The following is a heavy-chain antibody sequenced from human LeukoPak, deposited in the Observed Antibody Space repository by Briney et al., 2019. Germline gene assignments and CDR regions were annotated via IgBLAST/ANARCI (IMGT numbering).Heavy chain of an antibody. CDR2: ISSSSSYI. Sequence: PGGSLRLSCAASGFTFSSYAMSWVRQAPGKGLEWVSSISSSSSYIYYADSVKGRFTISRDNAKNSLYLQMNSLRAEDTAVYYCARGWVTPSHDAFDIWGQGTMVTVSS. CDR1: GFTFSSYA. CDR3: ARGWVTPSHDAFDI. J-gene: IGHJ3*02. V-gene: IGHV3-21*01. D-gene: IGHD2-21*02.